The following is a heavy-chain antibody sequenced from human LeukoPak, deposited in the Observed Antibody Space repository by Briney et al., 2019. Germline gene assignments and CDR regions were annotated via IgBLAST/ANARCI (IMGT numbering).Heavy chain of an antibody. J-gene: IGHJ4*02. V-gene: IGHV1-46*01. D-gene: IGHD5-18*01. Sequence: ASVKVSCKASGYTFTSYYMHWVRQAPGQGLEWMGIINPSGGSTSYAQKFQGRVTMTRDTSTSTVYVELSSLRSEDTAVYYCARVGTAMAFDYWGQGTLVTVSS. CDR1: GYTFTSYY. CDR3: ARVGTAMAFDY. CDR2: INPSGGST.